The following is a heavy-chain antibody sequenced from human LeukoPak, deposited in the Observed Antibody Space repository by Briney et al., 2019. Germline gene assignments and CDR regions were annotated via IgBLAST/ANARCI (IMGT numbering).Heavy chain of an antibody. CDR2: INHSGST. V-gene: IGHV4-34*01. J-gene: IGHJ4*02. Sequence: PSETLSLTCAVYGGSFSGYYWSWIRQPPGKGLEWIGEINHSGSTNYNPSLKSRVTISVDTSKNQFSLKLSSVTAADTAVYYCAREYAATYYYGSGRGYYFDYWGQGTLVTVSS. CDR1: GGSFSGYY. CDR3: AREYAATYYYGSGRGYYFDY. D-gene: IGHD3-10*01.